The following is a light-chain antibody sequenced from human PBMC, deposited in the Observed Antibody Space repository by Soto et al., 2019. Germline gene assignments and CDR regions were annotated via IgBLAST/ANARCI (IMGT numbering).Light chain of an antibody. CDR3: QTWSTDIRV. CDR2: LNSDGSH. CDR1: SGHNSYA. V-gene: IGLV4-69*01. J-gene: IGLJ3*02. Sequence: QSVLTQPPSASASLGASVKLTCTLSSGHNSYAIAWHQQQPETGPRYLMKLNSDGSHSKGDGIPDRFSGSSSGAERYLTISSLQSEDEADYYCQTWSTDIRVFGGGAKLTVI.